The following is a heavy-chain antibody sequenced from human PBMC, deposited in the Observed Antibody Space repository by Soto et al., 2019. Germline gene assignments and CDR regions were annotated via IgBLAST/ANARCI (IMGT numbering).Heavy chain of an antibody. CDR1: GFTFSSYA. CDR2: ISYDGSNK. V-gene: IGHV3-30-3*01. Sequence: LRLSCAASGFTFSSYAMHWVRQAPGKGLEWVAVISYDGSNKYYADSVKGRFTISRDNSKNTLYLQMNSLRAEDTAVYYCARGGYDSSGTFDYWGQGTLVTVSS. CDR3: ARGGYDSSGTFDY. D-gene: IGHD3-22*01. J-gene: IGHJ4*02.